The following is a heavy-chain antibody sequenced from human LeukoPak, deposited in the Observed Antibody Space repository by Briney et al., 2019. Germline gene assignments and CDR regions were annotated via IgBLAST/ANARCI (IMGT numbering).Heavy chain of an antibody. J-gene: IGHJ4*02. Sequence: ASVKVSCKASGYTFTGYYMHWVRQAPGQGLEWMGWINPNSGGTNYAQKFQGRVTMTRDTSISTAYMELSRLRSDDTAVYYCARGRIVVVPAAPDYWGQGTLVTVSS. D-gene: IGHD2-2*01. CDR1: GYTFTGYY. CDR3: ARGRIVVVPAAPDY. CDR2: INPNSGGT. V-gene: IGHV1-2*02.